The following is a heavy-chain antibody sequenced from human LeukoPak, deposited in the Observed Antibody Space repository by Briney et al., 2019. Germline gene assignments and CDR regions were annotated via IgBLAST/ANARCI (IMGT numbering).Heavy chain of an antibody. CDR2: IRSKANSYAT. CDR3: AKPPGGDGI. J-gene: IGHJ4*02. V-gene: IGHV3-73*01. D-gene: IGHD2-21*02. Sequence: GGSLRLSCAASGFTFSGSAMHWVRQASGKGLEWVGRIRSKANSYATAYAASVKGRFTISRDDSKNTAYLQMNSLKTEDTAVYYCAKPPGGDGIWGQGTLVTVSS. CDR1: GFTFSGSA.